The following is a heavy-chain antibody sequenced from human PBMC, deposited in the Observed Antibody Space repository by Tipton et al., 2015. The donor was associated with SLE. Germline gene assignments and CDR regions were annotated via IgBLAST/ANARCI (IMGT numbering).Heavy chain of an antibody. V-gene: IGHV3-53*04. D-gene: IGHD6-19*01. Sequence: VQLVQSGGGLVQPGGSLRLSCAASGFTVSSNYMSWVRQAPGKGLEWVSVIYSGGSTYYADSVKGRFTISRDNSKNTLYLQMNSLRAEDTAVYYCARDQDPYLSLAGPGYFQHWCQGTLVTVSS. CDR1: GFTVSSNY. CDR3: ARDQDPYLSLAGPGYFQH. J-gene: IGHJ1*01. CDR2: IYSGGST.